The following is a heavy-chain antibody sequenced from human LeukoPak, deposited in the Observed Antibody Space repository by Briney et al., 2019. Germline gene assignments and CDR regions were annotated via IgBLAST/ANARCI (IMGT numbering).Heavy chain of an antibody. J-gene: IGHJ4*02. CDR3: ANREGGYTYDPFDY. V-gene: IGHV3-23*01. D-gene: IGHD5-18*01. Sequence: PGGSLRLSCAASGFTFSTYAMSWVRQAPGRGLDWVSAISGSSDTTYYADSVKGRFTTSRDNSKNTLYLQMNSLRAEDTAVYYCANREGGYTYDPFDYWGQGTLVTVSS. CDR1: GFTFSTYA. CDR2: ISGSSDTT.